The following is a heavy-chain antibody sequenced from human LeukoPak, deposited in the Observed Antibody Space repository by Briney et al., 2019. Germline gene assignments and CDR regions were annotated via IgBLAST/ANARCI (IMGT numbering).Heavy chain of an antibody. CDR3: ANRPHGVGDIPPWSFDY. Sequence: PGGSLRLSCAASGFTFSSYAMSWVRQAPGKGLEWGSAISGSGGSTYYADSVKGRFTISRDNSKNTLYLQMNSLRAEDTAVYYCANRPHGVGDIPPWSFDYWAREPLLPVPS. D-gene: IGHD2-15*01. CDR2: ISGSGGST. CDR1: GFTFSSYA. V-gene: IGHV3-23*01. J-gene: IGHJ4*02.